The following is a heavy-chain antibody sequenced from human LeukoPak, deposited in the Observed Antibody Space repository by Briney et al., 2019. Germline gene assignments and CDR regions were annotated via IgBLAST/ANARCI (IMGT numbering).Heavy chain of an antibody. D-gene: IGHD3-10*01. CDR3: AKSFRITMVRGVIDY. V-gene: IGHV3-30*02. CDR2: IRYDGSNK. J-gene: IGHJ4*02. Sequence: GGSLRLSCAASGFTFSSYGMHWVRQAPGKGLEWVAFIRYDGSNKYYADSVKGRFTISGDNSKNTLYLQMNSLRAEDTAVYYCAKSFRITMVRGVIDYWGQGTLVTVSS. CDR1: GFTFSSYG.